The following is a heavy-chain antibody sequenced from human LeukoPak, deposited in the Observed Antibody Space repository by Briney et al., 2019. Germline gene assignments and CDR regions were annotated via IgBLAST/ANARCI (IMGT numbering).Heavy chain of an antibody. CDR3: ARVRYRLAETYIDY. V-gene: IGHV1-18*01. Sequence: ASVKVSCKAPGYTFTSYGISWVRQAPGQGLEWMGWISAYNGNTNYAQKFQGRVTMTRDTSVSTAYMELSRLRSDDTAVYYCARVRYRLAETYIDYWGQGTLVTVSS. CDR2: ISAYNGNT. D-gene: IGHD3-16*01. J-gene: IGHJ4*02. CDR1: GYTFTSYG.